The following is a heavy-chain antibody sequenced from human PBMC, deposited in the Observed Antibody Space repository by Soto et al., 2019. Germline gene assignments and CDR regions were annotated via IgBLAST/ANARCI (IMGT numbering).Heavy chain of an antibody. V-gene: IGHV1-69*12. J-gene: IGHJ6*02. CDR1: GGSFSNYG. CDR2: IIPIFGTP. Sequence: QVQVVQSGAAVKKPGSSVKVSCKASGGSFSNYGISWVRQAPGQGLEWMGGIIPIFGTPHYAQKFQDRVTITADESSSTVNMEVNSLTSEDTAVYYCARGDATKIVVTTFYGLDVWGQGTTVTVSS. D-gene: IGHD3-22*01. CDR3: ARGDATKIVVTTFYGLDV.